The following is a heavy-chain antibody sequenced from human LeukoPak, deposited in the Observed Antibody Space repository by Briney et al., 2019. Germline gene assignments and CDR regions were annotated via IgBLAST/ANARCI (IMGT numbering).Heavy chain of an antibody. CDR3: ARPRWKTSSSGFFYFDY. CDR1: GYSFTNYW. V-gene: IGHV5-51*01. J-gene: IGHJ4*02. CDR2: IDPSDSDT. Sequence: GESLKISCKGSGYSFTNYWIGWVRQMPGQGLEWMGIIDPSDSDTRYSPSFQGQVTISADKSISTAYLQWGSLKASDTAMYYCARPRWKTSSSGFFYFDYWGQGTLVTVSS. D-gene: IGHD3-22*01.